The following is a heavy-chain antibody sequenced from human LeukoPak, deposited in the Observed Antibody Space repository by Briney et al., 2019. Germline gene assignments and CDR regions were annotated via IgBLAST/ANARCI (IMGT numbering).Heavy chain of an antibody. CDR2: INHSGST. CDR1: GGSFSGYY. Sequence: SETLSLTCAVYGGSFSGYYWSWIRQPPGKGLEWIGEINHSGSTNYNPSLKSRVTISVDTSKNQFSLKLSSVTAADTAVYYCARITPTGTVTSYYYMDVWGKGTTVTVSS. V-gene: IGHV4-34*01. CDR3: ARITPTGTVTSYYYMDV. D-gene: IGHD4-17*01. J-gene: IGHJ6*03.